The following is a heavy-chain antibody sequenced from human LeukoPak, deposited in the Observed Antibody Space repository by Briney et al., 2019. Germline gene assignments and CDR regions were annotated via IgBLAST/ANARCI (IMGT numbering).Heavy chain of an antibody. D-gene: IGHD5-18*01. V-gene: IGHV3-30*02. J-gene: IGHJ4*02. CDR1: GFTFSSYG. CDR2: IRYDGSNK. CDR3: ARAITNYGYIFDY. Sequence: GGSLRLSCAASGFTFSSYGMHWVRQAPGKGLEWVAFIRYDGSNKYYADSVKGRFTISRDNSKNTLYLQMNSLRAEDTAVYYCARAITNYGYIFDYWGQGTLVTVSS.